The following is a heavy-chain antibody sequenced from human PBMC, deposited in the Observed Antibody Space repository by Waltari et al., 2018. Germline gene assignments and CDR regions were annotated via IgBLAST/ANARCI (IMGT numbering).Heavy chain of an antibody. D-gene: IGHD3-10*01. CDR1: GFSFYTYA. CDR3: AKADNKWELLWFDS. CDR2: INPGRANT. J-gene: IGHJ5*02. Sequence: EVQLVQSGGGLVQPGGSLRLSREASGFSFYTYAMTWVRQAPGKGLEWVSTINPGRANTYYADPVGGRFTISRDNSKNTLYLQLNNLRAEDTATYYCAKADNKWELLWFDSWGQGNLVIVSS. V-gene: IGHV3-23*04.